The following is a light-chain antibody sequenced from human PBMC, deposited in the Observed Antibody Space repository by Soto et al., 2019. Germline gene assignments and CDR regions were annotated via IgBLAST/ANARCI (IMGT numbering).Light chain of an antibody. CDR1: QSISSY. V-gene: IGKV1-39*01. Sequence: DIQMTQSPSSLSASVGDRVTITCRASQSISSYLNWYQQKPGKAPMLLIYAASSLQSGVPSRFSGSGSGTDFTLTISSLQPEDFATYYCQHSYSTRWTFGQGTKVDIK. J-gene: IGKJ1*01. CDR3: QHSYSTRWT. CDR2: AAS.